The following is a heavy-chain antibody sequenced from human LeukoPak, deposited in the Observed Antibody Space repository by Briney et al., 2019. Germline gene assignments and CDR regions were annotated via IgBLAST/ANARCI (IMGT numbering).Heavy chain of an antibody. J-gene: IGHJ4*02. CDR2: ITSSSYI. CDR3: ARDKDRYSGYEK. CDR1: GFTFSSYS. Sequence: GGSLRLSCEASGFTFSSYSMNWVRQAPGKGLEWISSITSSSYIYYADSVKGRFTISRDNAKNSLYLQMNSLRAEDTAVYYCARDKDRYSGYEKWGQGTLVTVSS. V-gene: IGHV3-21*01. D-gene: IGHD5-12*01.